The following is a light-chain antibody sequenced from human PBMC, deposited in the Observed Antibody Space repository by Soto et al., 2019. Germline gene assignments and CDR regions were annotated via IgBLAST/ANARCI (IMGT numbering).Light chain of an antibody. CDR3: QQRSDWPST. CDR1: QSVSSY. Sequence: EIVLTQSPATLSLSPGERATLSCRASQSVSSYLVWYQQKPGQVPRLLIYDASNRATGIPARFGGSWSGTDFTLTISSLEPEDYAVYYCQQRSDWPSTFGGGTKVEIK. CDR2: DAS. V-gene: IGKV3-11*01. J-gene: IGKJ4*01.